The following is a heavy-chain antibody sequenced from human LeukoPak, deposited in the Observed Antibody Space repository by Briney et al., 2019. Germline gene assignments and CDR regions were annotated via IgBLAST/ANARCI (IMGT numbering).Heavy chain of an antibody. CDR3: ARDAHYDDSRAYYYYGMDV. CDR2: ISGSSSSI. D-gene: IGHD3-22*01. J-gene: IGHJ6*02. CDR1: GFTFSSYS. V-gene: IGHV3-48*01. Sequence: GGSLRLSCAGSGFTFSSYSMNWVRQAPGKGLEWVSYISGSSSSIYYADSVKGRFTISRDNSKNTLYLQMNSLRAEDTAVYYCARDAHYDDSRAYYYYGMDVWGQGTTVTVSS.